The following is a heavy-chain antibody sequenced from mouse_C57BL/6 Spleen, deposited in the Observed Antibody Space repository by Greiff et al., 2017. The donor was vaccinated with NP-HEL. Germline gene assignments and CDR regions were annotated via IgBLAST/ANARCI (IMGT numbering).Heavy chain of an antibody. J-gene: IGHJ4*01. CDR2: ISSGSSTI. D-gene: IGHD2-3*01. V-gene: IGHV5-17*01. Sequence: EVMLVESGGGLVKPGGSLKLSCAASGFTFSDYGMHWVRQAPEKGLEWVAYISSGSSTIYYADTVKGRFTISRDNAKNTLFLQMTSLRSEDTAMYDGARWDGYPYYAMDYWGQGTSVTVSS. CDR3: ARWDGYPYYAMDY. CDR1: GFTFSDYG.